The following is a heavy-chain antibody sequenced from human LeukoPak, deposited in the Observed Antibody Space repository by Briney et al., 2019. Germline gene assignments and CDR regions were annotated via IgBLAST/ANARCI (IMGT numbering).Heavy chain of an antibody. CDR1: GGSISSSSYY. CDR2: IYYSGST. D-gene: IGHD3-10*01. CDR3: ARETYYYGSGSRNFDY. Sequence: KPSETLSLTCTVSGGSISSSSYYWGWIRQPPGKGLEWIGSIYYSGSTYYNPSLKSRFTISVDTSKNQFSLKLSSVTAADTAVYYCARETYYYGSGSRNFDYWGQGTLVTVSS. V-gene: IGHV4-39*02. J-gene: IGHJ4*02.